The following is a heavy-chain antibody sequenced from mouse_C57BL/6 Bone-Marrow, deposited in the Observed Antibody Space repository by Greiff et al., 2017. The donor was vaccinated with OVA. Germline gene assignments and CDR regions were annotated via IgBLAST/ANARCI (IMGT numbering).Heavy chain of an antibody. CDR2: IWSDGST. D-gene: IGHD1-1*01. J-gene: IGHJ4*01. CDR3: ARPHYYGSSYAMDY. V-gene: IGHV2-6-2*01. CDR1: GFSLTSYG. Sequence: LVAPSQSLSITCTVSGFSLTSYGVHWVRQPPGKGLEWLVVIWSDGSTTYNSALKSRLSISKDNSKSQVFLKMNSLQTDDTAMYYCARPHYYGSSYAMDYWGQGTSVTVSS.